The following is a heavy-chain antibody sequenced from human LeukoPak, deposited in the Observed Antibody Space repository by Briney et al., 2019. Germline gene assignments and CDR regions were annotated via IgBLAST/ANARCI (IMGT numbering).Heavy chain of an antibody. CDR3: ARIRPAGGREY. Sequence: ASVTVSCTASGYSFTSGYMHWVRQAPGQGLEWMGIINPSGGSTNYAQKFQGRVTMTRDTSTSTVYMELSSLKSEDTAVYYCARIRPAGGREYWGQGTLVTVSS. CDR2: INPSGGST. V-gene: IGHV1-46*01. J-gene: IGHJ4*02. CDR1: GYSFTSGY. D-gene: IGHD6-13*01.